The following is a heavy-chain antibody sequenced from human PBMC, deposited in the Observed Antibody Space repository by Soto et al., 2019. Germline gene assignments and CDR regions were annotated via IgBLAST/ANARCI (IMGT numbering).Heavy chain of an antibody. CDR1: GFTFTSSA. Sequence: GASVKVSCKASGFTFTSSAVQWVRQARGKRLEWIGWIVVGSGNTNYAQKFQERVTITRDMSTSTAYMELSSLRSEDTAVYYCAAGLSDYYYYGMDVWGQGTTVTV. CDR3: AAGLSDYYYYGMDV. J-gene: IGHJ6*02. V-gene: IGHV1-58*01. CDR2: IVVGSGNT.